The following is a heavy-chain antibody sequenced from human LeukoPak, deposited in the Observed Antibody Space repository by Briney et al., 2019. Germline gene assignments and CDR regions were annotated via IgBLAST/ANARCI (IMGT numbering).Heavy chain of an antibody. CDR2: IYTSGST. CDR1: GGSISSYY. J-gene: IGHJ5*02. V-gene: IGHV4-4*07. Sequence: PSETLSLTCTVSGGSISSYYWSWIRQPAGKGLEWIGRIYTSGSTNYNPSLKSRVTMSVDTSKNQFSLKLSSVTAADTAVYYCASTTLLGGSSWVGVYAWGQGTLVTVSS. CDR3: ASTTLLGGSSWVGVYA. D-gene: IGHD6-13*01.